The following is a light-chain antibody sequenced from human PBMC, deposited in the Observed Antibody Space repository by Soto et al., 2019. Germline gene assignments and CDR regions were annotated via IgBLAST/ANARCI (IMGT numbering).Light chain of an antibody. CDR2: AAS. Sequence: DIQMTQSPSSLSTSVGDRVTISCRASQSINNYLNWYQQKSGKDPKLLIYAASSLQSGVPSRFSGSGAGTDFTLTISSLQPEDFATYYCQQSYSTPFTFGPGTKVNIK. CDR3: QQSYSTPFT. CDR1: QSINNY. V-gene: IGKV1-39*01. J-gene: IGKJ3*01.